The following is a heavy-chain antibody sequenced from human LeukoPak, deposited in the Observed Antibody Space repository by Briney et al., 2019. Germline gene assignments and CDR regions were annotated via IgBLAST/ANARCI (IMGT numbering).Heavy chain of an antibody. D-gene: IGHD5-12*01. V-gene: IGHV3-7*02. CDR2: INQDGGEK. J-gene: IGHJ4*02. CDR1: GFTFDSYW. CDR3: ATYDDYSGWDDYFGY. Sequence: PGGSLRLSCAASGFTFDSYWMTWVRQARETGLEWVANINQDGGEKFYVDSVKGRFSISRDNAKNSVFLEMNSLRVEDTAVYYCATYDDYSGWDDYFGYWGQGALVTVSS.